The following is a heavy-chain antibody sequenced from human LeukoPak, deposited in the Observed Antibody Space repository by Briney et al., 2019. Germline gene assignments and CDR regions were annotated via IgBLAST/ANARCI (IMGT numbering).Heavy chain of an antibody. V-gene: IGHV1-46*01. CDR2: INPSGGTT. CDR1: GYTFTRYY. CDR3: ARDSGGSSNWYRWDAFDI. J-gene: IGHJ3*02. Sequence: ASVKVSCKASGYTFTRYYMHWVRQAPGQGLEWMGIINPSGGTTSYAQKFQGRVTMTRDTSTSTVYMELSSLRSEDTAVYYCARDSGGSSNWYRWDAFDIWGQGTMVTVSS. D-gene: IGHD6-13*01.